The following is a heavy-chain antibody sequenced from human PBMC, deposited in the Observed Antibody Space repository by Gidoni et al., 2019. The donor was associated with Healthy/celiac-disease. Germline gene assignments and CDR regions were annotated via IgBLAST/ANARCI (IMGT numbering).Heavy chain of an antibody. CDR3: ARVGYYYGSGSSGWFDP. V-gene: IGHV4-59*01. J-gene: IGHJ5*02. Sequence: QVQLQESGPGLVKPSETLSRTCTVSGGAISSYYWSWIRQPPGKGLEWIGYIYYSGSTNYNPSLKSRVTISVDTSKNQFSLKLSSVTAADTAVYYCARVGYYYGSGSSGWFDPWGQGILVTVSS. CDR2: IYYSGST. D-gene: IGHD3-10*01. CDR1: GGAISSYY.